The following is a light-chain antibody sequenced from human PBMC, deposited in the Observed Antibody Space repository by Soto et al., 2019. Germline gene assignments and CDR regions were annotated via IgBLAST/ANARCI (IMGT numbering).Light chain of an antibody. CDR2: GAT. J-gene: IGKJ3*01. CDR1: HDISSY. Sequence: AIRMTQSPSSFSASTGDRVTITCRASHDISSYLAWYQQKPGKAPNLLIYGATTLQSGVPSRFSGSGSGTEFTLTISCLQSEDFATYFCQQYYSYPLTFGPGTKVDF. V-gene: IGKV1-8*01. CDR3: QQYYSYPLT.